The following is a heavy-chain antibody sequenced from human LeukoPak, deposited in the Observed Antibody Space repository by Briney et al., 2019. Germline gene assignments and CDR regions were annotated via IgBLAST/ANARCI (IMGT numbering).Heavy chain of an antibody. V-gene: IGHV4-34*01. Sequence: SETLSLTCAVYGGSFSGYYWSWIRQPPGKGLEWIGEINHSGSTNYNPSPKSRVTISVDKSKNQFSLTLSSVTAADTAVYYCARTQAEQYSGYCSGGSCYPYYYYYYMDVWGKGTTVTVSS. CDR1: GGSFSGYY. CDR3: ARTQAEQYSGYCSGGSCYPYYYYYYMDV. J-gene: IGHJ6*03. CDR2: INHSGST. D-gene: IGHD2-15*01.